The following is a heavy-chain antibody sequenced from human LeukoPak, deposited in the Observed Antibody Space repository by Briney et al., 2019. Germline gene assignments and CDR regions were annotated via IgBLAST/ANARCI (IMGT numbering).Heavy chain of an antibody. CDR2: ISSSSSTI. D-gene: IGHD5-18*01. V-gene: IGHV3-48*01. Sequence: GGSLRLSCAASGFTFSSYSMNWVRQAPGKGLEWASYISSSSSTIYYADSVKGRFTISRDNAKNSLYLQMNSLRAEDTAVYYCARGAGGYSYGSFDYWGQGTLVTVSS. J-gene: IGHJ4*02. CDR1: GFTFSSYS. CDR3: ARGAGGYSYGSFDY.